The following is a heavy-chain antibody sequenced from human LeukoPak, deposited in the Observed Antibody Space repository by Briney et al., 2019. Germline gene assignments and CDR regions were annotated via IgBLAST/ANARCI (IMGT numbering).Heavy chain of an antibody. CDR1: GFTFSSYW. CDR2: IKSDGST. Sequence: GGSLRLSCAASGFTFSSYWMHWVRQAPGKGLVWVSRIKSDGSTNYADSVKGRFTISRDNAKKKLYLQMNSLRAEDTAVYYCVRVTENWGQGTLVTVSS. CDR3: VRVTEN. V-gene: IGHV3-74*01. J-gene: IGHJ1*01.